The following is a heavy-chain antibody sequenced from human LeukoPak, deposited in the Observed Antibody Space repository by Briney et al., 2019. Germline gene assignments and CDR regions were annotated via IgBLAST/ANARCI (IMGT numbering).Heavy chain of an antibody. CDR2: IPHDDSNK. V-gene: IGHV3-30-3*01. CDR1: GITFSGYT. J-gene: IGHJ3*02. D-gene: IGHD2-21*01. CDR3: ARDRPSSLWFDAFDI. Sequence: GGSLRLSCAGSGITFSGYTMHWVRQAPGKGLEWVAFIPHDDSNKYYADSVKGRLSISRDASRNTLYLQMNSLRVEDTAVYYCARDRPSSLWFDAFDIWGQGTVVTVSS.